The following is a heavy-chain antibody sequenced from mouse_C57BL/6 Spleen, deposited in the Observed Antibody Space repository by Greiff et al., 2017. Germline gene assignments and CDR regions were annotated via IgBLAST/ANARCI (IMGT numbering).Heavy chain of an antibody. J-gene: IGHJ2*01. CDR1: GFTFSDYG. CDR2: ISSGSSTI. V-gene: IGHV5-17*01. D-gene: IGHD2-1*01. CDR3: ARDYYGNSYYFDD. Sequence: EVQRVESGGGLVKPGGSLKLSCAASGFTFSDYGMHWVRQAPEKGLEWVAYISSGSSTIYYADTVKGRFTISRDNAKNTLFLQMTSLRSEDTAMYYCARDYYGNSYYFDDWGQGTTLTVSS.